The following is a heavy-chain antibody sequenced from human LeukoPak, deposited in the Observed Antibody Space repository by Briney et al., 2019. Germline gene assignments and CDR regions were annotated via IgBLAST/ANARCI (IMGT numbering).Heavy chain of an antibody. Sequence: SVKVSCKASGGTFSSYAISWVRQAPGQGLEWMGGIIPIFGTANYAQKFQGRVTITADKSTSTAYMELSSLRSEDTAVYYCASTSGLELAFDYWGQGTLVTVSS. D-gene: IGHD1-7*01. V-gene: IGHV1-69*06. CDR1: GGTFSSYA. J-gene: IGHJ4*02. CDR3: ASTSGLELAFDY. CDR2: IIPIFGTA.